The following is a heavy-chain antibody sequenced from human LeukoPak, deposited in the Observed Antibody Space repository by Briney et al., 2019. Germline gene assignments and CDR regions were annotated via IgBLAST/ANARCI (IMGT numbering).Heavy chain of an antibody. J-gene: IGHJ4*02. CDR1: GFTFSSYW. CDR3: GRGLRPVDY. Sequence: TGGSLRLSCAASGFTFSSYWMHWVRQAPGKELVWVSHIKSDGSRTNYADSVKGRFTISRDNAKNTVYLQMNSLRVEDTAVYYCGRGLRPVDYWGQGTLVTVSS. CDR2: IKSDGSRT. V-gene: IGHV3-74*01.